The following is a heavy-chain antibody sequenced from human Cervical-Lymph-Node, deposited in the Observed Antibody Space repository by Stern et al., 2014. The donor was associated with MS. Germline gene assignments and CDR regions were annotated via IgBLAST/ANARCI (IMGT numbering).Heavy chain of an antibody. V-gene: IGHV3-30-3*01. CDR2: ISTDGSAT. CDR1: GFTFSNFA. CDR3: ARDLGY. J-gene: IGHJ4*02. Sequence: VQLVESGGGVVQPGRSLRLSCAASGFTFSNFAMNWFRQSPDKGLQWLAAISTDGSATNYADSVKGRFTISRDNSKDTLYLEMNSLTTYDTAVFYCARDLGYWGQGTLVTVSS.